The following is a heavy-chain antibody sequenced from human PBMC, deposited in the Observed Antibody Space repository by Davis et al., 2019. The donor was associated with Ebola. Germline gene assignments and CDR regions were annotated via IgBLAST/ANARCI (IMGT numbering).Heavy chain of an antibody. CDR3: ARSITMVREGWFDP. CDR2: ISAYNGNT. Sequence: ASVKVSCKASGYTFTNYGITWVRQAPGQGLEWMGWISAYNGNTNYAQKLQGRVTMTTDTSTSTAYMELRSLRSDDTAVYYCARSITMVREGWFDPWGQGTLVTVSS. V-gene: IGHV1-18*04. D-gene: IGHD3-10*01. J-gene: IGHJ5*02. CDR1: GYTFTNYG.